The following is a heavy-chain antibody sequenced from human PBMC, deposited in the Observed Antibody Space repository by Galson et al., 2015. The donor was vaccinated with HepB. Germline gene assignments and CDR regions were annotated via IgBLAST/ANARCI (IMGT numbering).Heavy chain of an antibody. J-gene: IGHJ4*02. CDR3: ATLPSYRDSYSYFDY. CDR1: GGTFSSYA. Sequence: VKVSCKASGGTFSSYAISWVRQAPGQGLEWMGGIIPIFGTANYAQKFQGRVTITADESTSTAYMELSSLRSEDTAVYYCATLPSYRDSYSYFDYWGQGTLVTVSS. V-gene: IGHV1-69*13. CDR2: IIPIFGTA. D-gene: IGHD5-24*01.